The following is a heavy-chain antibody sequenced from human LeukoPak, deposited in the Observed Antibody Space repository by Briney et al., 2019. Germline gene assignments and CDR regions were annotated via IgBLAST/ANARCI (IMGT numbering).Heavy chain of an antibody. CDR3: AGAPAVAPGWFDP. V-gene: IGHV3-11*04. CDR1: GFIFSDYY. D-gene: IGHD6-19*01. J-gene: IGHJ5*02. CDR2: ISSSGSTI. Sequence: GGSLRLSCAASGFIFSDYYMSWIRQAPGKGLEWVSYISSSGSTIYYADSVKGRFTISRDNAKNSLYLQMNSLRAEDTAVYYCAGAPAVAPGWFDPWGQGTLVTVSS.